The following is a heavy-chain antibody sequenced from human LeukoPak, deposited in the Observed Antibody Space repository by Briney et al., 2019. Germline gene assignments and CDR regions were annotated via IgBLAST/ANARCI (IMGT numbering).Heavy chain of an antibody. Sequence: SETLSLTCAVSGYSISSGYYWGWIRQPPGKGLEWIGSIHHSGNTYYNPSLKSRLTISVDTSKNQFSLKLNSVTAADTAIYYCARQGEHCDGGSCFPFHYWGQGTLVTVSS. CDR1: GYSISSGYY. V-gene: IGHV4-38-2*01. CDR2: IHHSGNT. J-gene: IGHJ4*02. D-gene: IGHD2-15*01. CDR3: ARQGEHCDGGSCFPFHY.